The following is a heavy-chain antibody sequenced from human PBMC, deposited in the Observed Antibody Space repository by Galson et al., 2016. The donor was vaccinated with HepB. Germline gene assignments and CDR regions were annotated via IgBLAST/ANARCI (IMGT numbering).Heavy chain of an antibody. D-gene: IGHD3-16*01. CDR2: IYYSGST. CDR1: GGSVTSGSYY. J-gene: IGHJ4*02. Sequence: SETLSLTCTVSGGSVTSGSYYWSWFRQPPGKGLEWLGYIYYSGSTNYNPSLKSRVTISVDTSKNQFSLKLSSVTAADTAVYYCAREASRYYIWGSDEAVDYWGQGPLVTVSS. CDR3: AREASRYYIWGSDEAVDY. V-gene: IGHV4-61*01.